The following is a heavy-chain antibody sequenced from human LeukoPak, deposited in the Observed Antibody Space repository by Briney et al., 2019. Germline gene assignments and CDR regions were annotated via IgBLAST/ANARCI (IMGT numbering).Heavy chain of an antibody. V-gene: IGHV3-23*01. D-gene: IGHD6-25*01. CDR3: AKSGYGPDY. CDR2: ISGSGGST. Sequence: GESLRLSCAASGFTFSSYAMSWVRPAPGKGLEWVSAISGSGGSTYYADSVKGQFTISRDNSKNTLYLQMNSLRAEDTAVYYCAKSGYGPDYWGQGTLVTVSS. CDR1: GFTFSSYA. J-gene: IGHJ4*02.